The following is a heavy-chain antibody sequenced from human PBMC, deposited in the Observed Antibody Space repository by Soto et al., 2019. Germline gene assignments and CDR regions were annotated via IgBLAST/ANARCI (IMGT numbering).Heavy chain of an antibody. CDR3: ARRKERSGPHYFDY. J-gene: IGHJ4*02. CDR1: GYSLTELS. CDR2: YDLEKGET. D-gene: IGHD6-25*01. Sequence: ASVKVSCKVSGYSLTELSIHWVRQAPGEGLEWMGGYDLEKGETIYAQKFQGRVTMTEDSPADTPYMQLRSLRSEDTAVYYCARRKERSGPHYFDYWGQGSQVTVSS. V-gene: IGHV1-24*01.